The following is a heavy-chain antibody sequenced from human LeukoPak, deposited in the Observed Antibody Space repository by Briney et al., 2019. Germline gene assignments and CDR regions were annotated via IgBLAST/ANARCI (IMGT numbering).Heavy chain of an antibody. CDR1: GGTFSGYA. D-gene: IGHD2-15*01. CDR2: FDPEDGET. V-gene: IGHV1-24*01. J-gene: IGHJ6*02. Sequence: ASVKVSCKASGGTFSGYAISWVRQAPGKGLEWMGGFDPEDGETIYAQKFQGRVTMTEDTSTDTAYIELSSLRSEDTAVYYCATDRCSGGSCYAYYGMDVWGQGTKVTVSS. CDR3: ATDRCSGGSCYAYYGMDV.